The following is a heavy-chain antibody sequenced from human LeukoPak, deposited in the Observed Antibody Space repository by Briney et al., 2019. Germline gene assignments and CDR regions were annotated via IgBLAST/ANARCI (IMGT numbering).Heavy chain of an antibody. CDR3: ARIRVPAPLATGNYYGMDV. D-gene: IGHD2-2*01. CDR2: IIPIFGTA. V-gene: IGHV1-69*13. J-gene: IGHJ6*04. CDR1: GGTFSSYA. Sequence: SVKVSCKASGGTFSSYAISWVRQAPGQGLEWMGGIIPIFGTANYAQKFQGRVTITADESTSTAYMELSSLRSEDTAVYYCARIRVPAPLATGNYYGMDVGGKGTTVTVPS.